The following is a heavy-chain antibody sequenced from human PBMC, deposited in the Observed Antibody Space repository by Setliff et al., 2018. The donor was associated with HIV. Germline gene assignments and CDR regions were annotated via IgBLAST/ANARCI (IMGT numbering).Heavy chain of an antibody. V-gene: IGHV1-2*02. CDR2: ISPDSGDT. D-gene: IGHD3-10*01. J-gene: IGHJ4*02. CDR1: GYTFTVNH. Sequence: ASVKVSCKTSGYTFTVNHLHWGRQAPGQGVEWVGKISPDSGDTFYAQKFQGRVTLTRDTSITTAYMELSTLRDDDTAVYYCARDAGAPGRGNPLDYWGQGTLVTVSS. CDR3: ARDAGAPGRGNPLDY.